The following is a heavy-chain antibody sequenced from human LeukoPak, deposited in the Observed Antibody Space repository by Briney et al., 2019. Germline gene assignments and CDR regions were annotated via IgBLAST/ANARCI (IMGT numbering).Heavy chain of an antibody. Sequence: PSETLSLTCTVSGGSISSYYWSWIRQPPGKGLEWIGYIYYSGSTNYNPSLKSRVTISVDTSKNQFSLKLSSVTAADTAVYYCARDSGSRLYWYFDLWGRGTLVTVSS. CDR3: ARDSGSRLYWYFDL. CDR1: GGSISSYY. V-gene: IGHV4-59*12. J-gene: IGHJ2*01. CDR2: IYYSGST. D-gene: IGHD1-26*01.